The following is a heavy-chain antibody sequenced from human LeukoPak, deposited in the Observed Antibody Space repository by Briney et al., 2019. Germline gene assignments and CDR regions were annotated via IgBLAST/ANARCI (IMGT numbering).Heavy chain of an antibody. V-gene: IGHV1-2*06. J-gene: IGHJ4*02. Sequence: ASVKVSCKASGYTFTGYYMHWVRQAPRQGLEWMGRINPNSGGTNYAQKFQGRVTMTRDTSISTAYMELSRLRSDDTAVYYCARDKEWELLMYYFDYWGQGTLVTVSS. CDR3: ARDKEWELLMYYFDY. CDR1: GYTFTGYY. D-gene: IGHD1-26*01. CDR2: INPNSGGT.